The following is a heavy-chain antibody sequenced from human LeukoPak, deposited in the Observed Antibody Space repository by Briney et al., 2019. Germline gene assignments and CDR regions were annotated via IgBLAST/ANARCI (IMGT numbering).Heavy chain of an antibody. CDR2: ISGSGGST. J-gene: IGHJ4*02. Sequence: GGSLRLSCAAPGFTFSSYAMSWVRQAPGKGLEWVSAISGSGGSTYYADSVKGRFTISRDNSKNTLYLQMNGLRAEDTAVYYCAKDPDIVVVPAALDYWGQGTLVTVSS. D-gene: IGHD2-2*01. V-gene: IGHV3-23*01. CDR1: GFTFSSYA. CDR3: AKDPDIVVVPAALDY.